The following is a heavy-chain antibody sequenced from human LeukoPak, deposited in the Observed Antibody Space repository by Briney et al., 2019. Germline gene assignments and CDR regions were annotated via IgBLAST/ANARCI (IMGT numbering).Heavy chain of an antibody. V-gene: IGHV3-43*01. CDR1: GFTFDDYT. J-gene: IGHJ4*02. CDR3: AKDIDYGGDFGPLFDS. CDR2: ISWDGGST. D-gene: IGHD4-23*01. Sequence: GGSLRLSCAASGFTFDDYTMPWVRQAPGKGLEGVSLISWDGGSTNNVDTVRGRFTISSDNNKHSLYLQMNSLRTEDSALYYCAKDIDYGGDFGPLFDSWGQGTLVTVSS.